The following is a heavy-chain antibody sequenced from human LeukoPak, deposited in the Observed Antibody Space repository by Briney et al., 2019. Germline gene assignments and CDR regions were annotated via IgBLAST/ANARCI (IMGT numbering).Heavy chain of an antibody. CDR3: ASYAAGYNWLKV. CDR2: IHPGTGDP. D-gene: IGHD1-1*01. J-gene: IGHJ4*02. Sequence: AASVKVSCKASGHTFTDYYLHWVRQAPGQGLEWMGWIHPGTGDPNYAQKFQGRVTVTRDTSISTVYMELIRLRSDDTAVYYCASYAAGYNWLKVWGQGTLVTVSS. CDR1: GHTFTDYY. V-gene: IGHV1-2*02.